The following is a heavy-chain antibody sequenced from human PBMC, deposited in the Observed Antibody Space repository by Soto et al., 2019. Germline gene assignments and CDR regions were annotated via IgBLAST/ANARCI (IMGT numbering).Heavy chain of an antibody. D-gene: IGHD1-26*01. V-gene: IGHV3-21*01. Sequence: GGSLRLSCAASGFTFSSYSMNWVRQAPGKGLEWVSSISSSSSYIYYADSVKGRFTISRDNAKNSLYLQMNSLRAEDTAVYYCASEWELSPAIDYWGQGTLVTVSS. J-gene: IGHJ4*02. CDR2: ISSSSSYI. CDR3: ASEWELSPAIDY. CDR1: GFTFSSYS.